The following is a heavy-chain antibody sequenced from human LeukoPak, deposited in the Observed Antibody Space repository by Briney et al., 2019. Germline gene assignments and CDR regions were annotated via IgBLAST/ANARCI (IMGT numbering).Heavy chain of an antibody. CDR2: INHSGST. CDR3: ARGSPRMIVVVITTGVRFDY. J-gene: IGHJ4*02. V-gene: IGHV4-34*01. CDR1: GGPFSGYY. Sequence: SETLSLTCAVYGGPFSGYYWSWIRQPPGKGLEWIGEINHSGSTNYNPSLKSRVTISVDTSKNQFSLKLSSVTAADTAVYYCARGSPRMIVVVITTGVRFDYWGQGTLVAVSS. D-gene: IGHD3-22*01.